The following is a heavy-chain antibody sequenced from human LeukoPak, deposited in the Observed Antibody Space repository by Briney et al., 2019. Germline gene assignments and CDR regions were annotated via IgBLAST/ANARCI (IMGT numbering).Heavy chain of an antibody. CDR3: ARFPRSISGSYYGLDY. D-gene: IGHD1-26*01. CDR2: INHSGST. Sequence: SEALSLTCAVYGGSFSGYYWSWIRQPPGKGLEWIGEINHSGSTNYNPSLKSRVTMSVDTSKNQFSLKLSSVTAADTAVYYCARFPRSISGSYYGLDYWGQGTLVTVSS. J-gene: IGHJ4*02. CDR1: GGSFSGYY. V-gene: IGHV4-34*01.